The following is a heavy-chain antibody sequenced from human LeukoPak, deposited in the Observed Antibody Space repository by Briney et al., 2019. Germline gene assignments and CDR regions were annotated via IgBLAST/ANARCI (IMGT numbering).Heavy chain of an antibody. CDR1: GFTFSSYV. CDR3: AKGAPDYYGSGSYVDY. D-gene: IGHD3-10*01. V-gene: IGHV3-23*01. J-gene: IGHJ4*02. Sequence: GGALRVSCAASGFTFSSYVMSWVRQAPGKGPEWVSAISGSGGSTYYADSVKGRFTISRDNSKNTLYLQMNSLRAEDTAVYYCAKGAPDYYGSGSYVDYWGQGTLVTVSS. CDR2: ISGSGGST.